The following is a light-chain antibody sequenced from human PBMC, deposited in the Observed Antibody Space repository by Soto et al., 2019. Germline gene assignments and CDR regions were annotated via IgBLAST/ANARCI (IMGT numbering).Light chain of an antibody. J-gene: IGKJ1*01. Sequence: DIVVTQSPATLSASPGERVTRSCRASQFVSSRLAWYQRRPGQVPRLLIYDTSTRSPGISARFSGSGSGTEFTLTISSLQSEDFAVYYCQEDIQWPPGMFGPGTTVYIK. CDR2: DTS. V-gene: IGKV3-15*01. CDR3: QEDIQWPPGM. CDR1: QFVSSR.